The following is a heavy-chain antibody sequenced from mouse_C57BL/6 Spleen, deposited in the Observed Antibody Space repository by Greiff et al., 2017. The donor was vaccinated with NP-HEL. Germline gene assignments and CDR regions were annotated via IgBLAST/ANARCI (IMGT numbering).Heavy chain of an antibody. J-gene: IGHJ4*01. D-gene: IGHD1-1*01. Sequence: VKLMESGPELVKPGASVKISCKASGYAFSSSWMNWVKQRPGKGLEWIGRIYPGDGDTNYNGKFKGKATLTADKSSSTAYMQLSSLTSEDSAVYFCAKGITTVVEDAMDYWGQGTSVTVSS. CDR2: IYPGDGDT. V-gene: IGHV1-82*01. CDR3: AKGITTVVEDAMDY. CDR1: GYAFSSSW.